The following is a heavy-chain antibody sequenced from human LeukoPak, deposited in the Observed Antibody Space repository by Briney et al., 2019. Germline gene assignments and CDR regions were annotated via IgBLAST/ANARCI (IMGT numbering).Heavy chain of an antibody. J-gene: IGHJ4*02. CDR1: GFTFSSYS. CDR3: ARVEEWELLESGY. V-gene: IGHV3-48*02. D-gene: IGHD1-26*01. Sequence: PGGSLRLSCAASGFTFSSYSMNWVRQAPGKGLEWVSYISSSSSTIYYADSVKGRFTISRDNAKDSLYLQMNSLRDEDTAVYYCARVEEWELLESGYWGQGTLVTVSS. CDR2: ISSSSSTI.